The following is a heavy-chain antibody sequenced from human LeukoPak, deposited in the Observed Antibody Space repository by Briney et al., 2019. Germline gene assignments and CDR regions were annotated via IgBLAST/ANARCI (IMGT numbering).Heavy chain of an antibody. CDR3: ARGDYYDSSGYDAFDI. Sequence: SETLSLTCTVSGYSISSGYYWGWIRQPPGKGLEWIGYIYYSGSTNYNPSLKSRVTISVDTSKNQFSLKLSSVTAADTAVYYCARGDYYDSSGYDAFDIWGQGTMVTVSS. V-gene: IGHV4-38-2*02. CDR2: IYYSGST. J-gene: IGHJ3*02. D-gene: IGHD3-22*01. CDR1: GYSISSGYY.